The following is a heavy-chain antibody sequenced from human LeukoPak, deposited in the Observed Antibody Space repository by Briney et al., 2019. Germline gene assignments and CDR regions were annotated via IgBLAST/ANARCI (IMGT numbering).Heavy chain of an antibody. Sequence: PSETLSLNCTVSGGFISSSSYYWGWIRQPPGKGLEWIGSIYYSGSTYYNPSLKSRVTISVDTSKNQFSLKLKSVIAADTAVYYCARRVLMRSSSSRFDYWGQRTLVTVSS. V-gene: IGHV4-39*01. CDR2: IYYSGST. CDR3: ARRVLMRSSSSRFDY. J-gene: IGHJ4*02. CDR1: GGFISSSSYY. D-gene: IGHD2-2*01.